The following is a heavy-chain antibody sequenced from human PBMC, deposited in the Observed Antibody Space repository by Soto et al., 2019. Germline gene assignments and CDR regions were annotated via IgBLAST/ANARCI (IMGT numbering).Heavy chain of an antibody. D-gene: IGHD3-10*01. CDR2: INHSGST. Sequence: QVQLQQWGAGLLKSSETLSLTCAVYGGSFSGSYWIWIRQPPGKGLEWIGEINHSGSTNYNPPLKRRVTISLDTSKNQFSLKLSSVTAADTAVYYCARELLWFGELTSAFDYWGQGTLVTVSS. CDR3: ARELLWFGELTSAFDY. J-gene: IGHJ4*02. V-gene: IGHV4-34*01. CDR1: GGSFSGSY.